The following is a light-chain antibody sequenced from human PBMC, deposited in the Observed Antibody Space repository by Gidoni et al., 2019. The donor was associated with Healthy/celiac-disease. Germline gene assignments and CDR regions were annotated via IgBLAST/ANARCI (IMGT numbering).Light chain of an antibody. CDR1: HSSSSW. CDR2: KAS. J-gene: IGKJ2*01. CDR3: QQYNSYTDT. Sequence: DIQMTPSPSTLSASVGDSVPITCRASHSSSSWLAWYQQKPGKAPKLLFYKASSLESGVLSRFSGSGSGTKFTPTISSSQPDDFATYYYQQYNSYTDTFGQGTKVEIK. V-gene: IGKV1-5*03.